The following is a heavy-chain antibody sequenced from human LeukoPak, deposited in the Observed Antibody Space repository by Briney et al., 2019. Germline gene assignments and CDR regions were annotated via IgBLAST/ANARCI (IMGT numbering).Heavy chain of an antibody. CDR1: GGSFSGYY. CDR2: INHSGST. Sequence: SETLSLTCAVYGGSFSGYYWSWIRQPPGKGLEWIGEINHSGSTNYNPSLKSRVTISVDTSKNQFSLKLSSVTAADTAVYYCARGTSYYYYYMDVWGKGTTVTVSS. J-gene: IGHJ6*03. CDR3: ARGTSYYYYYMDV. V-gene: IGHV4-34*01.